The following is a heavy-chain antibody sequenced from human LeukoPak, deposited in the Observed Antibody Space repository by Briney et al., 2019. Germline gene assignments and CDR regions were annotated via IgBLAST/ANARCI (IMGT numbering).Heavy chain of an antibody. CDR2: ISSRSSYI. CDR1: GFTFSNYS. CDR3: ARTGNIQYRLTTAPLDS. D-gene: IGHD4-11*01. Sequence: GGSLRLSCAASGFTFSNYSMNWVRQAPGKGLEWVSSISSRSSYIYYADSVKGRFTISRDNAKNSLYLQMNSLRAEDTAVYYCARTGNIQYRLTTAPLDSWGQGTLVTVS. V-gene: IGHV3-21*01. J-gene: IGHJ4*02.